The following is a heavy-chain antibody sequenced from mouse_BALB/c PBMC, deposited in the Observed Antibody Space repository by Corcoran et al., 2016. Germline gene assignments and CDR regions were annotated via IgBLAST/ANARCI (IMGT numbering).Heavy chain of an antibody. J-gene: IGHJ4*01. V-gene: IGHV9-1*02. CDR3: ARRDYYGSSSYYAMDY. Sequence: QIQLVQSGPELKKPGETVKISCKASGYTFTNYGMNWVKQAPGKGLKWMGWINTYTGEPTYADDFKGRFAFSLETSASTAYLQINNLKNEDMATYFCARRDYYGSSSYYAMDYWGQGTSVTVSS. D-gene: IGHD1-1*01. CDR2: INTYTGEP. CDR1: GYTFTNYG.